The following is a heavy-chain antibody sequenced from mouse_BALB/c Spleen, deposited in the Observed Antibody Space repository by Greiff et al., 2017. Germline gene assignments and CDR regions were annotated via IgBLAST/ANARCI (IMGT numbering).Heavy chain of an antibody. D-gene: IGHD4-1*01. CDR1: GYAFSSSW. CDR2: IYPGDGDT. Sequence: VQLQQSGPELVKPGASVKISCKASGYAFSSSWMNWVKQRPGQGLEWIGRIYPGDGDTNYNGKFKGKATLTADKSSSTAYMQLSSLTSVDSAVYFCARWGELDFDYWGQGTTLTVSS. CDR3: ARWGELDFDY. V-gene: IGHV1-82*01. J-gene: IGHJ2*01.